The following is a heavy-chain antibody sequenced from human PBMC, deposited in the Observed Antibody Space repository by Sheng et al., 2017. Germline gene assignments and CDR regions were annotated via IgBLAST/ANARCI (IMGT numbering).Heavy chain of an antibody. J-gene: IGHJ4*02. CDR2: LAHDGSNK. CDR3: AGKLLWFRGGITY. CDR1: GFIFSNYG. Sequence: QVQLVESGGGAVQPGRSLRLSCAASGFIFSNYGMNWVRQAPGKGLEWLAVLAHDGSNKYYADSVKGRFTISRDNSKNTLYLQMNSLRVEDTAVYYCAGKLLWFRGGITYWGQGTLVTVSS. D-gene: IGHD3-10*01. V-gene: IGHV3-30*03.